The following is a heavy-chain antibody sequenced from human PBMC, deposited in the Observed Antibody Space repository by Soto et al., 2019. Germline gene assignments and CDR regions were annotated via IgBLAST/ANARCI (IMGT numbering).Heavy chain of an antibody. CDR3: ARRYGYSSSWYHFDY. CDR2: SSSSSSYT. V-gene: IGHV3-11*06. D-gene: IGHD6-13*01. Sequence: QVQLVESGGGLVKPGGSLRLSCAASGFTFSDYYMSWIRQAPGQGLEGVSYSSSSSSYTHYADSVKGRFTISRDNAKNSRYRQMNSLRAEDTAVYYCARRYGYSSSWYHFDYWVQGTLVTVSS. J-gene: IGHJ4*02. CDR1: GFTFSDYY.